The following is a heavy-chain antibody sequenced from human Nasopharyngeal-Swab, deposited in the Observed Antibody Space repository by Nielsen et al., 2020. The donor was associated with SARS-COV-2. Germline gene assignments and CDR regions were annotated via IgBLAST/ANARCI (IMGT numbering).Heavy chain of an antibody. CDR2: ISGAGTST. Sequence: GESLKISCAASGFTFSTSVMSWVRQAPGEGLEWVSAISGAGTSTHYADSVKGRFTISRDNSKNTLYLQLNSLRVEDTAVYYCAKGLAAARPCYFDYWGQGILVTVSS. CDR1: GFTFSTSV. D-gene: IGHD6-6*01. J-gene: IGHJ4*02. CDR3: AKGLAAARPCYFDY. V-gene: IGHV3-23*01.